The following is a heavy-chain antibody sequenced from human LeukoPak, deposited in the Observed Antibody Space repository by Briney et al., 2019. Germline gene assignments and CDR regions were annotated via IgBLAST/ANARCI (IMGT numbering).Heavy chain of an antibody. J-gene: IGHJ4*02. CDR2: IKRKTDGGTT. V-gene: IGHV3-15*01. D-gene: IGHD6-25*01. CDR1: GFTFSNAW. Sequence: GGSLRLSCAASGFTFSNAWMSWVRQAPGKGVEWVGRIKRKTDGGTTDYAAPVKGRFTISRDDSKNTLYLQMNSLKTEDTAVYYCTTVAAAWDFDYWGQGTLVTVSS. CDR3: TTVAAAWDFDY.